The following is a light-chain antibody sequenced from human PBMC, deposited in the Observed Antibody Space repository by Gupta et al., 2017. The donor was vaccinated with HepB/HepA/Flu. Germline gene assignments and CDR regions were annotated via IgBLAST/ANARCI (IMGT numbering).Light chain of an antibody. J-gene: IGKJ1*01. CDR3: QHRYKTPWT. CDR1: QSISDY. V-gene: IGKV1-39*01. Sequence: DIQMTQSPSSLSASIGDRVTITCRASQSISDYLNWYQQKPGKAPKLLIYAASTVQDGVPSRFSGSGSETDFTLTVSGRQPEDFANYSCQHRYKTPWTFGQRTQVEVK. CDR2: AAS.